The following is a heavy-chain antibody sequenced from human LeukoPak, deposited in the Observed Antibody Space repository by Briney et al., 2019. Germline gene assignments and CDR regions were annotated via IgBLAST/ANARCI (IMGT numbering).Heavy chain of an antibody. Sequence: GESLKISCKGSGYSFTSYWIGWVRQMPGKGLEWMGIIYPGDSDTRYSPSFQGQVTISADKSISTAYLQWSSLKASDTAMYYCARTSRDGYKPDAFDIWGQGTMVTVSS. D-gene: IGHD5-24*01. CDR2: IYPGDSDT. J-gene: IGHJ3*02. CDR1: GYSFTSYW. CDR3: ARTSRDGYKPDAFDI. V-gene: IGHV5-51*01.